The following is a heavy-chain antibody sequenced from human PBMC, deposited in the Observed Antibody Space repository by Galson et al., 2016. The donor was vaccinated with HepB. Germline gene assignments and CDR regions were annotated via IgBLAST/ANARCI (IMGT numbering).Heavy chain of an antibody. D-gene: IGHD1-26*01. J-gene: IGHJ4*02. CDR3: ARQGVGATMDY. CDR2: LSHDGIHE. CDR1: GFPFSDYG. Sequence: SLRLSCAASGFPFSDYGMHWVRQAPGKGLEWMSVLSHDGIHEYFTDSLKGRLTISRDNSKNKLYMQLNSLRPEDTAVYYCARQGVGATMDYWGRGTLVTVSS. V-gene: IGHV3-30*03.